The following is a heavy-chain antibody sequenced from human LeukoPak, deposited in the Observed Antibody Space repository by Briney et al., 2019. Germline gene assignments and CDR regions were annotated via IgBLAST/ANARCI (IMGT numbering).Heavy chain of an antibody. CDR2: INHSGST. CDR1: GGSFSGYY. J-gene: IGHJ4*02. Sequence: PSETLSLTCAVYGGSFSGYYWSWIRQPPGKGLEWIGEINHSGSTNYNPSLKGRVTISVDTSKNQFSLKLSSVTAADTAVYYCARGRSYVDYWGQGTLVTVSS. V-gene: IGHV4-34*01. CDR3: ARGRSYVDY. D-gene: IGHD1-14*01.